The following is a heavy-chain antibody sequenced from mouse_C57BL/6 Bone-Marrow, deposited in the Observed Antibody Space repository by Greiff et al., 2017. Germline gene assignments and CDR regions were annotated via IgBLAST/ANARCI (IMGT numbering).Heavy chain of an antibody. D-gene: IGHD1-1*01. Sequence: EVQGVESGGDLVKPGGSLKLSCAASGFTFSSYGMSWVRQTPDKRLEWVATISSGGGYTYYPDSVKGRFTISRDNAKNTLYLQMSSLKSEDTAMYYCARHVGYYYGSSYWYFDVWGTGTTVTVSS. J-gene: IGHJ1*03. CDR3: ARHVGYYYGSSYWYFDV. CDR1: GFTFSSYG. V-gene: IGHV5-6*01. CDR2: ISSGGGYT.